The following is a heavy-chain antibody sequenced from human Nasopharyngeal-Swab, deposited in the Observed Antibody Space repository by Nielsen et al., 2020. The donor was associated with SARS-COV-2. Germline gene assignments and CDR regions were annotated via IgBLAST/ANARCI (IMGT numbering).Heavy chain of an antibody. CDR1: GFTFTSYA. V-gene: IGHV3-23*01. Sequence: GESLKISCAASGFTFTSYAMNWVRYAPGKGLEWVSGMSGRGEKTYYAESVKGRFTISRDVSKNTLYLQMNGLRAEDTAVYYCAKDSGAGFCDDGSCFPTNHWGLGTLVTVSS. J-gene: IGHJ5*02. CDR2: MSGRGEKT. CDR3: AKDSGAGFCDDGSCFPTNH. D-gene: IGHD2-15*01.